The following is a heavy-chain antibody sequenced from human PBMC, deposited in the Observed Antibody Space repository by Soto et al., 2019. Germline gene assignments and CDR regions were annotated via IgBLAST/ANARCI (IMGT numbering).Heavy chain of an antibody. Sequence: GESLKISCRGSGYSFTGYWIGWVRQMPGKGLEWMGIIYPGDSDTRYSQSFQGQVTISADKSISTAYLQWSSLKSSDTAMYYCATSNNSSSRYYYYYYGMDVWGQGTTVTAP. CDR1: GYSFTGYW. V-gene: IGHV5-51*01. CDR3: ATSNNSSSRYYYYYYGMDV. D-gene: IGHD6-6*01. J-gene: IGHJ6*02. CDR2: IYPGDSDT.